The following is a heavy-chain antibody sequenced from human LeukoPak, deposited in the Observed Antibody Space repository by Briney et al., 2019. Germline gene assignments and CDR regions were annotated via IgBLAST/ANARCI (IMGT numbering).Heavy chain of an antibody. CDR3: ARTRTRAGYYFDY. V-gene: IGHV3-7*01. Sequence: GESLKISCAASGFTFSSYWMSWVRQAPGKGLEGVANIKQDGSEKYYVDSVKGRFTISRDNAKNSLYLQMNSLRAEDTAVYYCARTRTRAGYYFDYWGQGTLVTVSS. CDR2: IKQDGSEK. CDR1: GFTFSSYW. D-gene: IGHD1/OR15-1a*01. J-gene: IGHJ4*02.